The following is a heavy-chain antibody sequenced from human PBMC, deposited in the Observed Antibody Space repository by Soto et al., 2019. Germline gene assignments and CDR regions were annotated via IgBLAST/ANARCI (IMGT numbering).Heavy chain of an antibody. CDR1: GASISNHY. D-gene: IGHD2-2*02. CDR3: ARASGFCGPGCYSNNWFDP. J-gene: IGHJ5*02. Sequence: PSETLSLTCSVSGASISNHYWSWMRQSPGKGLEWMGLMSNTGIPTYNPSLQGRVNISPDTYNNRLSLRLSSVTAADTAVYYCARASGFCGPGCYSNNWFDPWGQGILVTVYS. V-gene: IGHV4-59*11. CDR2: MSNTGIP.